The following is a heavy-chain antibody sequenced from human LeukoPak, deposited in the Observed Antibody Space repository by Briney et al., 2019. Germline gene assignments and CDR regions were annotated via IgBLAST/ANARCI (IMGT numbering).Heavy chain of an antibody. CDR2: IYHSGST. CDR1: GGSISSGGYY. V-gene: IGHV4-30-2*01. D-gene: IGHD1-7*01. Sequence: SQTLSLTCTVSGGSISSGGYYWSWIRQPPGKGLEWIGYIYHSGSTYYNPSLKSRVTISVDRSKNQFSLKLSSVTAADTAVYYCAMYNWNYGFDYWGQGTLVTVSS. J-gene: IGHJ4*02. CDR3: AMYNWNYGFDY.